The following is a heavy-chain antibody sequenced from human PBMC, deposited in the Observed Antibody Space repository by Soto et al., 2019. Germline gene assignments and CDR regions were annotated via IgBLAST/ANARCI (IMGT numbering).Heavy chain of an antibody. CDR3: AKGGEGSCSRTSCLYFSDS. CDR2: ISDSGTT. V-gene: IGHV3-23*01. J-gene: IGHJ5*02. Sequence: PGGSLRLSCAASGFTFRTYAMSWVRQAPGKGLEWVSTISDSGTTYYANSVKGRFTISRDNSRNTLDLQMNSLRVEDTAVYYRAKGGEGSCSRTSCLYFSDSWGQGTLVTVSS. D-gene: IGHD2-2*01. CDR1: GFTFRTYA.